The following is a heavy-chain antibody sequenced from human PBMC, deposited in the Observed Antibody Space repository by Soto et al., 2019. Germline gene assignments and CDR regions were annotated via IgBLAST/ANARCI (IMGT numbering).Heavy chain of an antibody. V-gene: IGHV4-34*01. Sequence: QVQLQQWGAGLLKPSETLSLTCAVYGGSFSGYYWSWIRQPPGKGLEWIGEINHSGSTNYNPSLKSRVTLSVDTSKNQFSLKLSSVTAADTAVYYCARGPPRYDSWSGRYHFDYWGQGTLVTVSS. CDR3: ARGPPRYDSWSGRYHFDY. J-gene: IGHJ4*02. CDR1: GGSFSGYY. D-gene: IGHD3-3*01. CDR2: INHSGST.